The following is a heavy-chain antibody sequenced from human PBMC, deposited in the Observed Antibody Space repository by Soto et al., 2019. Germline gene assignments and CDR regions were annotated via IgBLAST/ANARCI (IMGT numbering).Heavy chain of an antibody. Sequence: QVQLQESGPGLVKPSQTLSLTCTVSGGSISSGDYYWSWIRQPPGKGLEWIGYIYYSGSTYYNPSLKSRVTISVDTSTNQLSLKLSSVTAADTAVHYCARQHTTGGCCLASHYYYSMDVWGQGTTVTVSS. CDR1: GGSISSGDYY. CDR3: ARQHTTGGCCLASHYYYSMDV. D-gene: IGHD2-15*01. CDR2: IYYSGST. J-gene: IGHJ6*02. V-gene: IGHV4-30-4*01.